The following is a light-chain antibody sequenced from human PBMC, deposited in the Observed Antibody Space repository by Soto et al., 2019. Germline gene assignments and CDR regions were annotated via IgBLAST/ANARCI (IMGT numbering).Light chain of an antibody. CDR1: QTISTW. CDR2: KAS. Sequence: IQMTQSPSTLSASVGDRVTFTCRASQTISTWLAGYQQKPGEAPKLLIYKASTLEVGVPSRFSASGSGTEFTLTINTLQPADFATYYCQQYNSYPWTFGQGTKV. V-gene: IGKV1-5*03. J-gene: IGKJ1*01. CDR3: QQYNSYPWT.